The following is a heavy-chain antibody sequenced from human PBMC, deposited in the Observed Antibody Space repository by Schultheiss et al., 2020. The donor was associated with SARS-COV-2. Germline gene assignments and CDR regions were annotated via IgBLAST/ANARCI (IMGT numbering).Heavy chain of an antibody. Sequence: ASVKVSCKASGYTFTGYYMHWVRQAPGQGLEWMGWINPNSGGTNYAQKFQGRVTMTRDTSTSTVYMELSSLRSDDTAVYYCARNIAARPHYMDVWGKGTTVTVSS. D-gene: IGHD6-6*01. J-gene: IGHJ6*03. V-gene: IGHV1-2*02. CDR2: INPNSGGT. CDR1: GYTFTGYY. CDR3: ARNIAARPHYMDV.